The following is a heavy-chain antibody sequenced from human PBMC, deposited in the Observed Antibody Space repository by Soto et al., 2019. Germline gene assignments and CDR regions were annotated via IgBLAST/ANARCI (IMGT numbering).Heavy chain of an antibody. D-gene: IGHD3-10*01. CDR1: GGSISSSSYY. CDR2: IYYSGST. V-gene: IGHV4-39*01. CDR3: ARLNYYGSQSFHY. Sequence: QLQLQESGPGLVKPSETLSLTCTVSGGSISSSSYYWGWIRQPPGQGLEWIGSIYYSGSTYYNPSLKSRVTISVDTSKNQFSVKLSSVTAADTAVYYCARLNYYGSQSFHYWGQGTLVTVSS. J-gene: IGHJ4*02.